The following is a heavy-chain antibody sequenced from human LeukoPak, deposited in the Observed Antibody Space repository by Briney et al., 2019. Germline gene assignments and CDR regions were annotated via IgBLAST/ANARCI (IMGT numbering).Heavy chain of an antibody. J-gene: IGHJ3*02. V-gene: IGHV4-61*02. CDR3: ARDFDSVAGTPAPRFDI. D-gene: IGHD6-19*01. Sequence: QPSETLSLTCTVSGGSISSGSYYWSWIRQPAGKGLEWIGRIYTSGSTNYNPSLKSRVTISVDTSKNQFSLKLSSVTAADTAVYYCARDFDSVAGTPAPRFDIWGQGTMVTVSS. CDR2: IYTSGST. CDR1: GGSISSGSYY.